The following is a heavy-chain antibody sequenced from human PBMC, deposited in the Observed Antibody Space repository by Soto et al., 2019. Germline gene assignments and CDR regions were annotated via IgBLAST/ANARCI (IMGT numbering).Heavy chain of an antibody. V-gene: IGHV3-33*08. CDR3: ARGVRNYYGVDV. Sequence: GGSLRLSCAASGFTFSSYWMHWVRQAPGKGLEWVAVIWYDGSNKYYADSVKGRFTISRDNSKNTLYLQMNSLRAEDTAVYYCARGVRNYYGVDVWGQGTTVTVSS. J-gene: IGHJ6*02. CDR1: GFTFSSYW. CDR2: IWYDGSNK.